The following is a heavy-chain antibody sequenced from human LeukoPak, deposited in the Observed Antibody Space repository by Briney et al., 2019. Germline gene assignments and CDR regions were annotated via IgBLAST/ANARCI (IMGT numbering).Heavy chain of an antibody. D-gene: IGHD5/OR15-5a*01. J-gene: IGHJ4*02. CDR1: GFTFIDHY. Sequence: GGSLRLSCAASGFTFIDHYMDWVRQAPGKGLEWIGRIRNKANSYTTEYAASVKGRFTVSRDDSKNSLFLQMNSLESEDTAVYYCARRNSVTQGLDNWGQGTLVTVSS. CDR3: ARRNSVTQGLDN. CDR2: IRNKANSYTT. V-gene: IGHV3-72*01.